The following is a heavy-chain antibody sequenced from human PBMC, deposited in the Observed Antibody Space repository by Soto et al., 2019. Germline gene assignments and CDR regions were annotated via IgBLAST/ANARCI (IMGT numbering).Heavy chain of an antibody. V-gene: IGHV3-23*01. D-gene: IGHD2-2*01. CDR3: AKYQSRGYCFDY. CDR2: ISGSGGNT. CDR1: GFTFSSYA. J-gene: IGHJ4*02. Sequence: EVQLLESGGDLVQPGGSLRLSCAASGFTFSSYAMSWVRQAQGKGLEWVSAISGSGGNTYYADSVKGRFTISRDNSKNTLYLQMNSLRAEDTAIYYCAKYQSRGYCFDYWGQGTLVTVSS.